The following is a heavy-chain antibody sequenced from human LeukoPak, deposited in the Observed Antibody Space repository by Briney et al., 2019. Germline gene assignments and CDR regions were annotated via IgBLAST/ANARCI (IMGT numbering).Heavy chain of an antibody. J-gene: IGHJ4*02. D-gene: IGHD3-10*01. CDR3: ARTMVRGVIADY. Sequence: GGSLRLSCAASGFTFSDYYMSWIRQAPGKGLEWVSYIGSSSSYTNYADSVKGRFTISRDNAKNSLYLQMNSLRAEDTAVYYCARTMVRGVIADYWGQGTLVTVSS. CDR2: IGSSSSYT. V-gene: IGHV3-11*03. CDR1: GFTFSDYY.